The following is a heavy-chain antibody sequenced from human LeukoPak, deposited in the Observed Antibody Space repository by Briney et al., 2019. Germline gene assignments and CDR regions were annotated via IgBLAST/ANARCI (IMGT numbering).Heavy chain of an antibody. CDR1: GFIFSSYA. V-gene: IGHV3-23*01. CDR2: ISGSGGST. CDR3: AKTLDFWSGYQQYYFDY. J-gene: IGHJ4*02. Sequence: GGSLRLSCAASGFIFSSYAMSWVRQAPGKGLEWVSAISGSGGSTYYADSVKGRFTISRDNSKNTLYLQMNSLRAEDTAVYYCAKTLDFWSGYQQYYFDYWGQGTLVTVSS. D-gene: IGHD3-3*01.